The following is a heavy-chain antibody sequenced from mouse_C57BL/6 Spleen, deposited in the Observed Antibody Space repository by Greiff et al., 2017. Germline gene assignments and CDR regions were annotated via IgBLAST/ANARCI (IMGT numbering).Heavy chain of an antibody. J-gene: IGHJ4*01. CDR2: ISSGGDYI. V-gene: IGHV5-9-1*02. CDR1: GFTFSSYA. CDR3: TRVNPGDAMDY. Sequence: EVMLVESGEGLVKPGGALKISCAASGFTFSSYAMSWVRQTPEKRLEWVAYISSGGDYIYYADTVKGRFTISRDNARNTLYLQMNSLKSVDTSIYYCTRVNPGDAMDYGGQGTSVTVSS.